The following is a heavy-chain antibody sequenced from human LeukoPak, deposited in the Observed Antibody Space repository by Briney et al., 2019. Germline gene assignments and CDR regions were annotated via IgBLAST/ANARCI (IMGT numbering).Heavy chain of an antibody. Sequence: ASVKVSCKVSGYTLTELSMHWVRQAPGKGREWMGGFDPEDGETIYAQKFQGRVTMTEDTSTDTAYMELSSLRSEDTAVYYCAILVWSYNWFDPWGQGTLVTVSS. CDR2: FDPEDGET. CDR1: GYTLTELS. D-gene: IGHD2-8*01. V-gene: IGHV1-24*01. J-gene: IGHJ5*02. CDR3: AILVWSYNWFDP.